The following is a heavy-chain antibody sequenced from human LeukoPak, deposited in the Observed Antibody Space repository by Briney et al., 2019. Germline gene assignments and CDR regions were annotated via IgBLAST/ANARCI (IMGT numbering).Heavy chain of an antibody. V-gene: IGHV4-61*02. CDR2: IYPSGST. D-gene: IGHD3-9*01. Sequence: SQTLSLTCTVSGGSISSGSYYWSWIRQPAGKGLEWIGRIYPSGSTNYNPSLKSRVTISVDPSKNQFSLKLSSVTAADTAVYYCARADWLLGGWFDPWGQGTLVTVSS. J-gene: IGHJ5*02. CDR3: ARADWLLGGWFDP. CDR1: GGSISSGSYY.